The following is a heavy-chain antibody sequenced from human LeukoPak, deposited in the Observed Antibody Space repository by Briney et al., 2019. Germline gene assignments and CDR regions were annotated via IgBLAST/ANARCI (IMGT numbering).Heavy chain of an antibody. V-gene: IGHV1-8*01. CDR2: MNPNSGNT. Sequence: ASVKVSCKASGYTFTSYDINWVRQATGQGLEWMGWMNPNSGNTGYAQKFQGRVTMTRNTSISTAYMELSSLRSEDTAVYYCAREIIAAAPFDYWGQGTLVTVSS. J-gene: IGHJ4*02. CDR1: GYTFTSYD. D-gene: IGHD6-13*01. CDR3: AREIIAAAPFDY.